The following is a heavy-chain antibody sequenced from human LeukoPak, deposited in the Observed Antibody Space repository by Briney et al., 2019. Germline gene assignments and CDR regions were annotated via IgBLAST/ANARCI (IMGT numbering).Heavy chain of an antibody. CDR3: AKGYYYDSSGYYYFDY. D-gene: IGHD3-22*01. CDR2: ISNNGNNK. V-gene: IGHV3-30*18. CDR1: GFTFSNYG. J-gene: IGHJ4*02. Sequence: GGSLRLSCAASGFTFSNYGMNWVRQAPGKGLEWVAVISNNGNNKNYPDSMEGRFTISRDNSRNTLYLQMNSLRAEDTAVYYCAKGYYYDSSGYYYFDYWGQGTLVTVSS.